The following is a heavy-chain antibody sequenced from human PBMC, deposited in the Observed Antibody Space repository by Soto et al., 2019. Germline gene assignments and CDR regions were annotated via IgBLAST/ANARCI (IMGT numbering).Heavy chain of an antibody. CDR1: GGSISSGDYY. CDR3: AREPGNSYYYYGMDV. CDR2: IYYSGST. V-gene: IGHV4-30-4*01. J-gene: IGHJ6*02. Sequence: QVQLQESGPGLVKPSQTLSLTCTVSGGSISSGDYYWSWIRQPPGKGLEWIGYIYYSGSTYYNPSLKSRVTISVDTSKNQFSLKRSSVTAADTAVYYCAREPGNSYYYYGMDVWGQGTTVTVSS.